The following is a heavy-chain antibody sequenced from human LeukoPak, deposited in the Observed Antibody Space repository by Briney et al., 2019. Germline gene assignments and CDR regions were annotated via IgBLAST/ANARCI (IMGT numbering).Heavy chain of an antibody. J-gene: IGHJ4*02. V-gene: IGHV1-2*02. CDR2: INPSSGGT. Sequence: ASVTVSCKASGYTFTAYYMHWVRQAPGQGLEWMGWINPSSGGTNYAQKFQGRVIMTRDTSISTAYMELSRLTSNDTAVYYCASPSNYGSGSQLNYWGQGTLVTVSS. CDR1: GYTFTAYY. D-gene: IGHD3-10*01. CDR3: ASPSNYGSGSQLNY.